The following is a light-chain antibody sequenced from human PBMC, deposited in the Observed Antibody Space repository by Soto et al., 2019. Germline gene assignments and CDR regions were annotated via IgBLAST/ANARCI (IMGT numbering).Light chain of an antibody. J-gene: IGKJ2*01. Sequence: IQLTQSPTSLSASVGDRVTISCRAIQGNNSFVAWYQQKSGKAPKLLIYAASTLQSGVPSRFSGSGSGTDFTLTISSLQPEDFATYYCQQLNDRRFSFGQGTKLDIK. CDR3: QQLNDRRFS. CDR2: AAS. V-gene: IGKV1-9*01. CDR1: QGNNSF.